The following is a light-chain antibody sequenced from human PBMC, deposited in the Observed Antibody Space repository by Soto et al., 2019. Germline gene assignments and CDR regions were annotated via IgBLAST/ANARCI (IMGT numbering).Light chain of an antibody. J-gene: IGKJ4*01. V-gene: IGKV3-20*01. CDR3: LQYGSSAFT. CDR2: ATS. Sequence: EIVLTQSPGTLSLSPGERATLSCRTSQRVSTSYLAWYQQKPGQAPRLLIYATSNRATGIPDRFSGSGSGTDLSLTISRLEHEDFAVYYCLQYGSSAFTFGGGTKVEIK. CDR1: QRVSTSY.